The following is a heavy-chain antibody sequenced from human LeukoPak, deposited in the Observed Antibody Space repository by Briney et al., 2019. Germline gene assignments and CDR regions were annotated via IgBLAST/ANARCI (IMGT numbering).Heavy chain of an antibody. CDR1: GGSINSYY. Sequence: PSETLSLTCSVSGGSINSYYWSWMRQPPGKGLEWIGYIYYSGSTKYNPSLKSRVTISVDTSKNQFSLKLSSVTAADTAVYYCARSTAIILFQHWGQGTLVAVSS. J-gene: IGHJ1*01. CDR3: ARSTAIILFQH. V-gene: IGHV4-59*01. D-gene: IGHD5-24*01. CDR2: IYYSGST.